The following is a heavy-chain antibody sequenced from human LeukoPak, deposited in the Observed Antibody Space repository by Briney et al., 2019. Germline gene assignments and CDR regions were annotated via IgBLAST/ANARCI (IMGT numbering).Heavy chain of an antibody. V-gene: IGHV3-74*01. CDR2: INTDGTVT. D-gene: IGHD6-19*01. J-gene: IGHJ4*02. CDR3: ATKQWLAPPPDS. CDR1: GFPFSKYW. Sequence: PGGPLRLSCAASGFPFSKYWMLWVRQAPGKGLESVSRINTDGTVTTYADSVKGRFTVSGDNADNTMFLQMNSVRDEDTAVYYCATKQWLAPPPDSWGQGTPVTVSS.